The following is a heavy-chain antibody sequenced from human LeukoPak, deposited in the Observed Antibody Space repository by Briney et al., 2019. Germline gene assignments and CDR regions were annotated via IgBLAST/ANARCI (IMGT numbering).Heavy chain of an antibody. CDR1: GYTFTSYD. Sequence: ASVTVSCKASGYTFTSYDINWVRQATGQGLEWMGWMNPNSGNTGYAQKFQGRVTMTRNTSISTAYMELSRLRSEDTAVYYCARKSGSFKDFDYWGQGTLVRLL. J-gene: IGHJ4*02. D-gene: IGHD1-26*01. V-gene: IGHV1-8*01. CDR3: ARKSGSFKDFDY. CDR2: MNPNSGNT.